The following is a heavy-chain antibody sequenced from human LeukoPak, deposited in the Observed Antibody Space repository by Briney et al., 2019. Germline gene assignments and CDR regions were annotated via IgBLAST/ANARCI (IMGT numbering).Heavy chain of an antibody. Sequence: GGSLRLSCAASGFTFSDYYMSWIRQAPGKGLEWVAYISSSGSTIYYADSVKGRFTISRDNSKNTLYLQMNSLRAEDTAVYYCARLASSGWYDAFDIWGQGTMVTVSS. CDR1: GFTFSDYY. CDR3: ARLASSGWYDAFDI. D-gene: IGHD6-19*01. J-gene: IGHJ3*02. V-gene: IGHV3-11*04. CDR2: ISSSGSTI.